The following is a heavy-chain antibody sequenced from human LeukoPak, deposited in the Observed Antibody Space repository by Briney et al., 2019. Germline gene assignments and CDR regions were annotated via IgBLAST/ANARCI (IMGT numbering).Heavy chain of an antibody. J-gene: IGHJ4*02. CDR3: TTDQILWFGELLHPINYFDY. CDR1: GFTVTNAW. Sequence: GGSLRLSCAASGFTVTNAWMSWVRQAPGKGLKWVGRIKSKTDGGTTDYAAPVKGRFTISRDDSKNTLYLQMNSLKTEDTAVYYCTTDQILWFGELLHPINYFDYWGQGTLVTVSS. CDR2: IKSKTDGGTT. V-gene: IGHV3-15*01. D-gene: IGHD3-10*01.